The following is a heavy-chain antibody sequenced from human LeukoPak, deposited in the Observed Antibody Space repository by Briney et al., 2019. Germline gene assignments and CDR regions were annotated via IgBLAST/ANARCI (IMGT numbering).Heavy chain of an antibody. CDR1: GGSISSSNW. D-gene: IGHD6-13*01. V-gene: IGHV4-4*02. J-gene: IGHJ4*02. Sequence: SETLSLTCAVSGGSISSSNWWSWVRQPPGKGLEWIGEIYHSGSTNYNPSLKSRVTISVDKSKNQFPLKLSSVTAADTAVYYCASLQGHSRNFDYWGQGTLVTVSS. CDR3: ASLQGHSRNFDY. CDR2: IYHSGST.